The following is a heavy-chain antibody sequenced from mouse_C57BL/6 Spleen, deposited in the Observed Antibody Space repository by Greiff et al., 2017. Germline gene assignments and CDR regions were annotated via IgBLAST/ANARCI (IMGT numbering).Heavy chain of an antibody. V-gene: IGHV1-82*01. CDR2: LYPGDGDT. CDR1: GYAFSSSW. Sequence: VQLQQSGPELVKPGASVTISCKASGYAFSSSWMNWVKQRPGKGLEWIGRLYPGDGDTNYNGKFKGKATLTADKSSSTAYMRRSSLTSEDCAVDFCAREGNYWGQGTTLTVSS. J-gene: IGHJ2*01. CDR3: AREGNY.